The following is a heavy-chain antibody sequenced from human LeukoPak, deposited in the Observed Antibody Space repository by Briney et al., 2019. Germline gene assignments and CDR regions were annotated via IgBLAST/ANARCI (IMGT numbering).Heavy chain of an antibody. CDR1: GGSISSYY. V-gene: IGHV4-59*01. CDR3: ARVARRGYSYGYYYYYGMDV. J-gene: IGHJ6*02. D-gene: IGHD5-18*01. CDR2: IYYSGST. Sequence: SETLSLTCTVSGGSISSYYWSWIRQPPGKGLEWIGYIYYSGSTNYNPSLKSRVTISVDTSKNQFSLKLRSVTAADTAVYYCARVARRGYSYGYYYYYGMDVWGQGTTVTDSS.